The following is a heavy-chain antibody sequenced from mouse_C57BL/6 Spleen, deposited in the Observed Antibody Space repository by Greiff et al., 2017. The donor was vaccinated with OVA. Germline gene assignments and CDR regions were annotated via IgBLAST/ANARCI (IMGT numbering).Heavy chain of an antibody. J-gene: IGHJ4*01. Sequence: VKLLESGPELVKPGASVKISCKASGYAFSSSWMNWVKQRPGKGLEWIGRIYPGDGDTNYNGKFKGKATLTADKSSSTAYMQLSSLTSEDSAVYFCARQLRPLMDYWGQGTSVTVSS. CDR1: GYAFSSSW. CDR3: ARQLRPLMDY. CDR2: IYPGDGDT. V-gene: IGHV1-82*01. D-gene: IGHD3-2*02.